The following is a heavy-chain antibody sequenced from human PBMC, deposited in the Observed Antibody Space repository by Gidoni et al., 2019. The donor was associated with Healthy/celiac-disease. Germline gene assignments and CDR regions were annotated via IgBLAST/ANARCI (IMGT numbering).Heavy chain of an antibody. CDR2: ISYDGSNK. CDR1: GFTFSSSD. V-gene: IGHV3-30*04. J-gene: IGHJ5*02. CDR3: ARDRAVAGTEEGWFDP. Sequence: QVQLVESGGGGGQPGGSLRLSCAASGFTFSSSDMHWVRKAPGKGLEWVAVISYDGSNKYYADSVKGRFTISRDNSKNTLYLQMNSLRAEDTAVYYCARDRAVAGTEEGWFDPWGQGTLVTVSS. D-gene: IGHD6-19*01.